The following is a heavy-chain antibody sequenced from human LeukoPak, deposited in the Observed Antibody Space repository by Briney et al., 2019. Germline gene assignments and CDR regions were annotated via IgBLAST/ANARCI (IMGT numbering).Heavy chain of an antibody. Sequence: PGGSLRLSCAASGFTFSTYGMHWVRQAPGKGPEWVAVISYDGSNKYYADSVKGRFTISRDNSKNTLYLQMNSLRAEDTAVYYCARGVSGGGSDWFDPWGQGTLVTVSS. CDR3: ARGVSGGGSDWFDP. CDR2: ISYDGSNK. CDR1: GFTFSTYG. D-gene: IGHD2-15*01. J-gene: IGHJ5*02. V-gene: IGHV3-30*03.